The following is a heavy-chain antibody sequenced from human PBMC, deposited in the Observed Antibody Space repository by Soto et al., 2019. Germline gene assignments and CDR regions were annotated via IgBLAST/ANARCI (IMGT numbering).Heavy chain of an antibody. V-gene: IGHV1-18*01. CDR1: GYTFTSYD. D-gene: IGHD6-13*01. CDR2: ISAYNGNT. J-gene: IGHJ4*02. CDR3: ASYSSSWLAFDY. Sequence: ASVKVSCKASGYTFTSYDINWVRQAPGQGLEWMGWISAYNGNTNYAQKLQGRVTMTTDTSTSTAYMELRSLRSDDTAVYYRASYSSSWLAFDYWGQGTLVTVSS.